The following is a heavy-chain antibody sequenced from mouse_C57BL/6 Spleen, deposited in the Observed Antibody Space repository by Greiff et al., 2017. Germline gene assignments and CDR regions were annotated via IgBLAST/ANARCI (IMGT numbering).Heavy chain of an antibody. CDR3: ASGGGSSSYWYFDV. J-gene: IGHJ1*03. CDR2: INPNYGTT. Sequence: VQLQQSGPELVKPGASVKISCKASGYSFTDYNMNWVKQSNGKSLEWIGVINPNYGTTSYNQKFKGKATLTVDQSSSTAYMELTSLTSEDSAVYDGASGGGSSSYWYFDVWGTGTTVTVSS. CDR1: GYSFTDYN. D-gene: IGHD1-1*01. V-gene: IGHV1-39*01.